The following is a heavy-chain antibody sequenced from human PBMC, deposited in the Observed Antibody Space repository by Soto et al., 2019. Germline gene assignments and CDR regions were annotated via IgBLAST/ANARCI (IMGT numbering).Heavy chain of an antibody. J-gene: IGHJ6*02. D-gene: IGHD5-12*01. CDR1: GGSISSSNW. Sequence: SETLSLTCAVSGGSISSSNWWSWVRQPPGKGLEWIGEIYHSGSTNYNPSLKSRVTISVDKSKNQFSLKLSSVTAADTAVYYCAREFRGCSGYGYLGMDVWGQGTTVTVSS. V-gene: IGHV4-4*02. CDR3: AREFRGCSGYGYLGMDV. CDR2: IYHSGST.